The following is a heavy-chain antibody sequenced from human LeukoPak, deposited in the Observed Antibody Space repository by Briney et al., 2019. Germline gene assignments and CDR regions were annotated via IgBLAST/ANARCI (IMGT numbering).Heavy chain of an antibody. V-gene: IGHV4-4*07. J-gene: IGHJ2*01. CDR2: MHTSGDT. CDR3: ARFHVHGYNSGLDL. D-gene: IGHD5-18*01. Sequence: SETLSLTCTVSGGSMSSNYWSWIRQPAGEGLEWIGRMHTSGDTNYNPSLKSRVTMSLDTSKNQVSLKLSSVTAADTAVYYCARFHVHGYNSGLDLWGRGTLVTVSS. CDR1: GGSMSSNY.